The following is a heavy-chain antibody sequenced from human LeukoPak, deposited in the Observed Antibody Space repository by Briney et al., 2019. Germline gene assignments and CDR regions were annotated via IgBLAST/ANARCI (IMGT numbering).Heavy chain of an antibody. V-gene: IGHV3-7*01. Sequence: PGGSLRLSCAASGFTFSSCWMSWVRQAPGKGLEWVANIKQDGSEKYYVDSVKGRFTISRDNAKNSLYLRMNSLRAEDTAVYYCARGSSWSDYWGQGTLVTVSS. CDR1: GFTFSSCW. CDR3: ARGSSWSDY. CDR2: IKQDGSEK. D-gene: IGHD6-13*01. J-gene: IGHJ4*02.